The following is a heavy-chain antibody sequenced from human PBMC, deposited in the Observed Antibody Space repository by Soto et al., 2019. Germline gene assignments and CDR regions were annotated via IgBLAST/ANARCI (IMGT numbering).Heavy chain of an antibody. D-gene: IGHD3-22*01. J-gene: IGHJ3*02. V-gene: IGHV3-48*02. CDR2: ISYSSSTM. Sequence: GGSLRLSCAASGFTFSSYSMNWVRQGPGKGLEWVSYISYSSSTMYYADSVKGRFTISRDNARNSLYLQMNSLRDEDTAVYYCVRDYYDSSGFPHACDIWGQGTMVPV. CDR3: VRDYYDSSGFPHACDI. CDR1: GFTFSSYS.